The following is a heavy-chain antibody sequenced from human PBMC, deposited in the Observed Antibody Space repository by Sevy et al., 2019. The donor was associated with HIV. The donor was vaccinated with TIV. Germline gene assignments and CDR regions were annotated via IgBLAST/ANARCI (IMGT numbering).Heavy chain of an antibody. D-gene: IGHD2-2*01. V-gene: IGHV3-33*01. CDR3: AREGNVGSTSHRFDP. CDR1: GFTFSSYG. Sequence: GESLKISCAASGFTFSSYGMHWVRQAPGKGLEWVAVIWYDGSNKYYADSVKGRFTISRDNSKNTLYLQMNSLRAEDTAVYYCAREGNVGSTSHRFDPWGQGTLVTVSS. CDR2: IWYDGSNK. J-gene: IGHJ5*02.